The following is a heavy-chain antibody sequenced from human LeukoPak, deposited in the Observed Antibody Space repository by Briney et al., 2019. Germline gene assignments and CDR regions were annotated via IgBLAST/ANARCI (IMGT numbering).Heavy chain of an antibody. CDR2: IRDNGSNK. CDR3: AKSRQYAFDI. V-gene: IGHV3-30*02. CDR1: GFTFCSSS. D-gene: IGHD4-11*01. Sequence: GGSLRLSCAASGFTFCSSSMHWVRQAPGKGLEWVAFIRDNGSNKYYVDSVKGRFTISRDNSKNTVYLQMDSLRPEDTALYYCAKSRQYAFDIWGQGTMVTVSS. J-gene: IGHJ3*02.